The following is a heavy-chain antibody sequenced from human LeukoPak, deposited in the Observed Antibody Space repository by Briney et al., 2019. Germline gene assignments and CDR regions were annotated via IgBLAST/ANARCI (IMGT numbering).Heavy chain of an antibody. CDR1: GGSISSSSYY. CDR2: IYYSGST. J-gene: IGHJ4*02. CDR3: ASVSVGATEIDY. D-gene: IGHD1-26*01. V-gene: IGHV4-39*01. Sequence: PSETLSLTCTVSGGSISSSSYYWGWIRQPPGKGLEWIGSIYYSGSTYYNPSLKSRVTISVDTSKNQFSLKLSSVTAADTAVYYCASVSVGATEIDYWGQGTLVTVSP.